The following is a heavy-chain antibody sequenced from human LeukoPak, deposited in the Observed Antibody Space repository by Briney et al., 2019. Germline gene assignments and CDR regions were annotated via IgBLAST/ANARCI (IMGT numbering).Heavy chain of an antibody. CDR3: ASLGFVVPAVISDY. D-gene: IGHD2-2*02. V-gene: IGHV3-53*01. CDR1: GFTVSSNY. J-gene: IGHJ4*02. Sequence: GGSLRLSCAASGFTVSSNYMSWVPQAPGKWLECVSVIYIGGSTYYADSVKGRFTISRDISNNTLYLQMNSLRAEDTAMYYCASLGFVVPAVISDYWGQGTLVTVSS. CDR2: IYIGGST.